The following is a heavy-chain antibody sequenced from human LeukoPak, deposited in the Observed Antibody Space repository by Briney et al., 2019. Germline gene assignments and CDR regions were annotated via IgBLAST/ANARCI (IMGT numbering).Heavy chain of an antibody. CDR1: GYTFTGYY. CDR3: ARDLSVGGYNNFDY. J-gene: IGHJ4*02. CDR2: TNPNSGGT. Sequence: ASVKVSCKASGYTFTGYYMHWVRQAPGQGLEWMGWTNPNSGGTNYAQKFQGRVTMTRDTSISTAYMELSRLRSDDTAVYYCARDLSVGGYNNFDYWGQGTLVTVSS. V-gene: IGHV1-2*02. D-gene: IGHD5-24*01.